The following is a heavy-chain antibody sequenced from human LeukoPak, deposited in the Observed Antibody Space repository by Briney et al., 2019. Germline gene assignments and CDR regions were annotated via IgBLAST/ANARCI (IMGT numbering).Heavy chain of an antibody. V-gene: IGHV3-7*01. CDR1: GFTFSSYW. D-gene: IGHD3-10*01. CDR3: ASSAGAY. Sequence: GGSLRLSCAAPGFTFSSYWMSWVRQAPGKGLEWVANIKQDGSEKYYVDSVKGRFTISRDNAKNSLYLQMNSLRAEDTAVYYCASSAGAYWGQGTLVTVSS. J-gene: IGHJ4*02. CDR2: IKQDGSEK.